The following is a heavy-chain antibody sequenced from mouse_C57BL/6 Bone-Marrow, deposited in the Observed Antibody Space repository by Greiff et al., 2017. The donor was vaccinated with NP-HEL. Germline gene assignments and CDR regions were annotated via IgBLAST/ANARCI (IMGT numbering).Heavy chain of an antibody. V-gene: IGHV1-50*01. J-gene: IGHJ4*01. CDR3: AREAYGIGWAMDD. D-gene: IGHD6-5*01. Sequence: QVQLQQPGAELVKPGASVKLSCKASGYTFTGYWMQWVKQRPGQGLDWIGKIAPSDSYTNYNQKFKGKATLTVDTSSSTAYMQLSSLTSEDSAVYYCAREAYGIGWAMDDWGQGTSVTVSA. CDR1: GYTFTGYW. CDR2: IAPSDSYT.